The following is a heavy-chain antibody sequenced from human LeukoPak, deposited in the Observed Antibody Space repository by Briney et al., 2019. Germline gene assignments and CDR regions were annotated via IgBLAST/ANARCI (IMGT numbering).Heavy chain of an antibody. V-gene: IGHV1-2*02. Sequence: ASVKVSCKASGYTFTGYYMHWVRQAPGQGLEWMGWINPNSGGTNYAQKFQGRVTMTRDTSISTAYMELSRLRSDDTAVYYCARDGTEDSGSYYGRYYYYYYGMDVWGQGTTVTVSS. D-gene: IGHD3-10*01. J-gene: IGHJ6*02. CDR3: ARDGTEDSGSYYGRYYYYYYGMDV. CDR2: INPNSGGT. CDR1: GYTFTGYY.